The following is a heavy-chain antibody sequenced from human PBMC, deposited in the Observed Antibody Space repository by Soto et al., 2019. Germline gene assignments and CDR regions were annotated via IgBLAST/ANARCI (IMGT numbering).Heavy chain of an antibody. D-gene: IGHD2-2*01. V-gene: IGHV4-31*03. CDR3: AREKGDIVVVPAGLYYYYYYMDV. J-gene: IGHJ6*03. CDR1: GGSISSGGYY. CDR2: IYYSGST. Sequence: SETLSLTCTVSGGSISSGGYYWSWIRQHPGKGLEWIGYIYYSGSTYYNPSLKSRVTISVDTSKNQFSLKLSSVTAADTAVYYCAREKGDIVVVPAGLYYYYYYMDVWGKGTTVTVSS.